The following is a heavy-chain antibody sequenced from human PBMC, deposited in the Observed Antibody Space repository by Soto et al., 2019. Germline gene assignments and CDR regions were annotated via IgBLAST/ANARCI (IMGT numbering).Heavy chain of an antibody. D-gene: IGHD3-16*01. Sequence: QVQLVESGGGVVQPGGSLRLSCAASGFTFRSYGMHWVRQAPGKGLEWVAVIWYDGTNRYYADSVKGRFTISRDISKDMLFLQMNSLRAEDTAVYYCARDLEELDVWGQGTTVTVSS. J-gene: IGHJ6*02. CDR3: ARDLEELDV. V-gene: IGHV3-33*01. CDR1: GFTFRSYG. CDR2: IWYDGTNR.